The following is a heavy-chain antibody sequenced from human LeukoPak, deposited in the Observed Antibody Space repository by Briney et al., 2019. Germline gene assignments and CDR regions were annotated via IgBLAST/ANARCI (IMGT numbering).Heavy chain of an antibody. V-gene: IGHV3-30*04. CDR2: ISYDGSNK. CDR3: TKGQMATIGHDAFDI. J-gene: IGHJ3*02. D-gene: IGHD5-24*01. Sequence: PGRSLRLSCAASGFTFSSYAMQLVRQAPGKGLGWVAVISYDGSNKYYAHYVKRRLTISRDNSQNPLYLQMNRLRAEDTAVYYCTKGQMATIGHDAFDIWGQGTMVTVSS. CDR1: GFTFSSYA.